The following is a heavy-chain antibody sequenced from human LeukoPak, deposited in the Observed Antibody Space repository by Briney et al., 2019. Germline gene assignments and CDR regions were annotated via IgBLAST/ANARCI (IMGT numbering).Heavy chain of an antibody. D-gene: IGHD4-17*01. CDR1: GFTFSSYD. Sequence: GGSLRLSCAASGFTFSSYDMSWVRQAPGKGLEGVSVISGSGGSTYYADSVKGRFTISRDNSEKKLYLQMNSLRAEDTAVYYCAKDPSYGAYAATIAYWGQGKRVTVSS. V-gene: IGHV3-23*01. CDR3: AKDPSYGAYAATIAY. CDR2: ISGSGGST. J-gene: IGHJ4*02.